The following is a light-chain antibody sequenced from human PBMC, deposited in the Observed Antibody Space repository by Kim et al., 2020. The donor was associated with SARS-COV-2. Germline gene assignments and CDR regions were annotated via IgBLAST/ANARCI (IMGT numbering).Light chain of an antibody. CDR3: SSYTSSSTVV. CDR2: DVS. CDR1: SSDIGRYNF. V-gene: IGLV2-14*03. Sequence: QSALTQPASVSGSPGQSIAISCTGTSSDIGRYNFVSWYQQHPGKAPKLMLYDVSIRPSGVSSRFSGSKSGNTASLTISGLQAEDEADYYCSSYTSSSTVVFGGGTQLTVL. J-gene: IGLJ7*01.